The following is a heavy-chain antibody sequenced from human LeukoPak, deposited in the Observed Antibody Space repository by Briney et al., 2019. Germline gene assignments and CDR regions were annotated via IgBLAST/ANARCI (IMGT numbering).Heavy chain of an antibody. CDR3: ARALQLWFNLVTHDAFDI. CDR2: ISYDGRNK. J-gene: IGHJ3*02. CDR1: GFTFSRYG. D-gene: IGHD5-18*01. Sequence: GGSLRLSWAASGFTFSRYGMHWVSQAPGKGREWVAVISYDGRNKKYADSGKGRCTISRDKCKNTLYLQMNSLRAEDTAVCYCARALQLWFNLVTHDAFDIWGQGTMVTVSS. V-gene: IGHV3-30*19.